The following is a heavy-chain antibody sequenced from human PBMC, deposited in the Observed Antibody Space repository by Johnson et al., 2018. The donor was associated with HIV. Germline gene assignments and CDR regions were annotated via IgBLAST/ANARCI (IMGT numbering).Heavy chain of an antibody. D-gene: IGHD3-10*01. CDR3: ARDFSVRAFDI. V-gene: IGHV3-33*01. Sequence: QVQLVESGGGVVQPGRSLRLSCAASGFTFSSYGMHWVRQAPGKGLEWVAVIWYDGSNKYYADSVEDRFTISRDNSKNTLYLQMNSLRAEDTAVYYCARDFSVRAFDIWGQGTMVTVSS. CDR2: IWYDGSNK. CDR1: GFTFSSYG. J-gene: IGHJ3*02.